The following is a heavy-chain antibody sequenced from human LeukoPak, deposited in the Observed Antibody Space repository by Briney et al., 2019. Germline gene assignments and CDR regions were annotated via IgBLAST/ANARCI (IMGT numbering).Heavy chain of an antibody. J-gene: IGHJ4*02. CDR1: GFTFSSYA. CDR3: ARDLPFWSGYGLFDY. V-gene: IGHV3-30-3*01. D-gene: IGHD3-3*01. Sequence: GGSLRLSCAASGFTFSSYAMHWVRQAPGKGLEWVAVISYDGSNKYYADSVKGRFTISRDNSKNTLYLQMNSLRAEDTAVYHCARDLPFWSGYGLFDYWGQGTLVTVSS. CDR2: ISYDGSNK.